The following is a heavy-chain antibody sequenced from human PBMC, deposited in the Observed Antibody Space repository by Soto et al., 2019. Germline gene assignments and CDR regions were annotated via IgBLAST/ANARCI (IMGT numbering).Heavy chain of an antibody. D-gene: IGHD6-13*01. Sequence: QVQLVESGGGLVKPRGSLRLSCAASGLTFSDYYMSWIRQAPGKGLEWVSHISSSSRYTNYADSVRGRFTISRDNAKNSLYLQMNSLRAEDTAVYYCARSSSSWSFDYWGQGTLVTVSS. V-gene: IGHV3-11*05. CDR3: ARSSSSWSFDY. CDR1: GLTFSDYY. J-gene: IGHJ4*02. CDR2: ISSSSRYT.